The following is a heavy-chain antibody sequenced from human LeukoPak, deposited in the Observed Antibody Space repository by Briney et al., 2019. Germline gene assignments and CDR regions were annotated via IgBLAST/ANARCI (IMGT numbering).Heavy chain of an antibody. D-gene: IGHD3-22*01. CDR2: LSYDGSNK. CDR1: GFTFSTYG. Sequence: GRSLRLSCAASGFTFSTYGMHWVRQAPGKGLEWVAVLSYDGSNKYYADSVKGRFTISIDNSKNTLYLQMNSLRAEDTAVYYCARSAYYYDSRGYHNFYHYGMDVWGQGTTVTVSS. CDR3: ARSAYYYDSRGYHNFYHYGMDV. J-gene: IGHJ6*02. V-gene: IGHV3-30*03.